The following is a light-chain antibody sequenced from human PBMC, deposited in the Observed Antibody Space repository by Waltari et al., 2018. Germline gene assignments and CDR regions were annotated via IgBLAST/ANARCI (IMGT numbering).Light chain of an antibody. CDR3: QHDNNWLT. CDR2: GAS. V-gene: IGKV3-15*01. Sequence: ETVMTQSPATLSVSPGERATLSCSASQSVNTNLAWYQQKPGQSPRLLIYGASTRATGIPARFSASGSGTEFTLTISSLQSEDFAVYYCQHDNNWLTFGGGTKVEIK. J-gene: IGKJ4*01. CDR1: QSVNTN.